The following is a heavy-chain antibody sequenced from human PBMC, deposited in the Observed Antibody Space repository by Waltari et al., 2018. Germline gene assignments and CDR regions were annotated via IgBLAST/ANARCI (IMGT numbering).Heavy chain of an antibody. CDR3: AGELWDCSVGSCYGDFDF. J-gene: IGHJ4*02. Sequence: QVQLQESGPGLVKTSETLSLTCTVSGGSITTHYWTWIRQPPGKGLEWIWNIHYSGSANYRPSLKRRGTISLDTSKNQFSLGLRSVTAADTAVYYCAGELWDCSVGSCYGDFDFWGLGTRGTVSS. D-gene: IGHD2-15*01. V-gene: IGHV4-59*11. CDR1: GGSITTHY. CDR2: IHYSGSA.